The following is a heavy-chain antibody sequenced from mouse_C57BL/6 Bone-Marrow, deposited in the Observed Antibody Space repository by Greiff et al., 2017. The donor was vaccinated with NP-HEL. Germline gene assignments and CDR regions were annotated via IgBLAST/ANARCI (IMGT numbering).Heavy chain of an antibody. CDR2: IDPNSGGT. Sequence: QVQLQQPGAELVKPGASVKLSCKASGYTFTSYWMHWVKQRPGRGLEWIGRIDPNSGGTKYNEKFTSKATLTVDKPSSTAYMQLSSLTSEDSAVYYCARSWGGCYEEGCYFDYWGQGTTLTVSS. CDR3: ARSWGGCYEEGCYFDY. D-gene: IGHD1-1*02. V-gene: IGHV1-72*01. J-gene: IGHJ2*01. CDR1: GYTFTSYW.